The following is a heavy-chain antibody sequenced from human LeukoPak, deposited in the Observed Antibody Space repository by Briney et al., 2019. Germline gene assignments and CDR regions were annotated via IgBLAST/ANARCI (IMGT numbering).Heavy chain of an antibody. CDR3: ARDYYGGHNLYNFDF. V-gene: IGHV1-46*01. Sequence: ASVKVSCKASGYTFTNYYRHWVRQAPGQGLEWMGMINPSGGRTTYARKFQGRVTMTRDTSTNTVYTELSSLRSDDTAVYYCARDYYGGHNLYNFDFWGQGTRVIVSS. CDR1: GYTFTNYY. J-gene: IGHJ4*02. CDR2: INPSGGRT. D-gene: IGHD3-10*01.